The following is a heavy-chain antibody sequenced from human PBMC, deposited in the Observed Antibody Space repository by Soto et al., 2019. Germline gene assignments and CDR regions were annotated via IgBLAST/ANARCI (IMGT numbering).Heavy chain of an antibody. D-gene: IGHD3-10*01. V-gene: IGHV4-4*02. J-gene: IGHJ4*02. Sequence: QVQLQESGPGLVKPSGTLSLTCAVSGGSISSSNWWSWVRQPPGKGLEWIGEIYHSGNTNYNPSRKARXTXAXXQSRNQFSLKLSSVTAADTAVYYCARRWGEGRVDYWGQGTLVTVSS. CDR1: GGSISSSNW. CDR2: IYHSGNT. CDR3: ARRWGEGRVDY.